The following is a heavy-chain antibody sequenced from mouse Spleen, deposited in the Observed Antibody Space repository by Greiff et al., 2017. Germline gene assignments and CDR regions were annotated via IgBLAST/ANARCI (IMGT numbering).Heavy chain of an antibody. CDR3: ARSNEYLTSDY. CDR1: GYTFTSYW. V-gene: IGHV1-64*01. Sequence: QVQLKQPGAELVKPGASVKLSCKASGYTFTSYWMHWVKQRPGQGLEWIGMIHPNSGSTNYNEKFKSKATLTVDKSSSTAYMQLSSLTSEDSAVYYCARSNEYLTSDYWGQGTTLTVSS. CDR2: IHPNSGST. D-gene: IGHD5-1*01. J-gene: IGHJ2*01.